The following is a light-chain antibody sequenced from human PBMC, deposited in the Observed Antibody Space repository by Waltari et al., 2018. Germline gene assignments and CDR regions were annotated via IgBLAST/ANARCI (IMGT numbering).Light chain of an antibody. CDR2: QDT. V-gene: IGLV3-1*01. J-gene: IGLJ3*02. CDR3: QAWDSRSWV. CDR1: KLGASC. Sequence: SFELTQPPSVSLSTGQTASITCPGDKLGASCNAWYQHRSGRSPVLILYQDTKRPSGIPGRFSGSNSGDTATLTISGTQASDEADYYCQAWDSRSWVFGTGTTLTVL.